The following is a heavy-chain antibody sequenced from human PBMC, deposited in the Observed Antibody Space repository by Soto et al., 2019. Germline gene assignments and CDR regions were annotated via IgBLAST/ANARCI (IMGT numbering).Heavy chain of an antibody. D-gene: IGHD1-1*01. CDR1: GGIFSSFS. CDR3: ARGPILPGATSWLDP. Sequence: QVQLVQSGAEVKTPGSSVEVSCKASGGIFSSFSITWVRQVPGHGLEWMGGIIPMTETPNYAEKFQGRLTLTADASTRTAYLVLSSLKSEDTAVYYCARGPILPGATSWLDPWGQGTVVFVSS. V-gene: IGHV1-69*01. CDR2: IIPMTETP. J-gene: IGHJ5*02.